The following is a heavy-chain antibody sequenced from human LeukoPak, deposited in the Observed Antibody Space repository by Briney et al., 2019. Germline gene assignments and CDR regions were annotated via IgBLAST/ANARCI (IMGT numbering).Heavy chain of an antibody. CDR2: ISSSSSYI. CDR3: AKSRAPAANPDGFDV. V-gene: IGHV3-21*01. CDR1: GFTFSSYS. Sequence: GRSLRLSCAASGFTFSSYSMNWVRQAPGKGLEWVSSISSSSSYIYYADSVKGRFTISRDNAKNSLYLQMNSLRAEDTAVYYCAKSRAPAANPDGFDVWGQGTMVTVSS. D-gene: IGHD2-2*01. J-gene: IGHJ3*01.